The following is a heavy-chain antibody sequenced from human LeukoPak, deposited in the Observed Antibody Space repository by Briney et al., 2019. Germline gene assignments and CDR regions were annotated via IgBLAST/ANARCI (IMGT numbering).Heavy chain of an antibody. CDR1: GGSISSGSYY. V-gene: IGHV4-61*02. J-gene: IGHJ5*02. Sequence: SETLSLTCTVSGGSISSGSYYWSWIRQPAGKGLEWIGRIYTSGSTNYNPSLKSRVTISVDTSKNQFSLKLSSVTAADTAVYYCARERITMVRGLLNWFDPWGQGTLVTVSS. D-gene: IGHD3-10*01. CDR2: IYTSGST. CDR3: ARERITMVRGLLNWFDP.